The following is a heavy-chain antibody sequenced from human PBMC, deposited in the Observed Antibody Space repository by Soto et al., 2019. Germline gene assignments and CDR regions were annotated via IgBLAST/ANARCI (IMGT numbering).Heavy chain of an antibody. CDR2: IYYSGST. CDR1: GGSISSGDYY. CDR3: ARDLSPTSEGFYYYYGMDV. V-gene: IGHV4-30-4*01. D-gene: IGHD5-12*01. J-gene: IGHJ6*02. Sequence: SETLSLTCTVSGGSISSGDYYWSWIRQPPGKGLEWIGYIYYSGSTYYNPSLKSRVTISVDTSKNQFSLKLSSVPAADTAVYYCARDLSPTSEGFYYYYGMDVWRQGTTVTVSS.